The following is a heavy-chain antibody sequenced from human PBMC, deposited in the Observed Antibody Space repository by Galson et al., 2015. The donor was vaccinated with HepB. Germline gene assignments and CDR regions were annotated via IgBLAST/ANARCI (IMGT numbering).Heavy chain of an antibody. CDR3: VRDNMSDTALFDF. J-gene: IGHJ4*02. CDR2: ISYDGSNE. CDR1: GFTFSNYA. V-gene: IGHV3-30*04. Sequence: SLRLSCAASGFTFSNYAMHWVRQAPGMGLEWVTLISYDGSNEYYTESVKGRFSISRDNSKNTVYLQMNSLRAEDSALYYCVRDNMSDTALFDFWGQGTLVTVSS.